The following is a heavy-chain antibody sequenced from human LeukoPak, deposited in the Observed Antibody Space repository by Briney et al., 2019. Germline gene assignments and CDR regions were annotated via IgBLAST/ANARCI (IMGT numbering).Heavy chain of an antibody. CDR1: GFTFSSYG. J-gene: IGHJ5*02. V-gene: IGHV3-30*02. D-gene: IGHD6-13*01. Sequence: GGSLRLSCAASGFTFSSYGMHWVRQAPGKGLEWVAFIWYDGSNKYYADSVKGRFTISRDNSKNTLYLQMNSLRAEDTAVYYCAKDRPTSGYSSSWYFGPNWFDPWGQGTLVTVSS. CDR3: AKDRPTSGYSSSWYFGPNWFDP. CDR2: IWYDGSNK.